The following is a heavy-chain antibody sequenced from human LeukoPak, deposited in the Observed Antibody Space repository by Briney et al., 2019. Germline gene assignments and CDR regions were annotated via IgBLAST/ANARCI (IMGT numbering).Heavy chain of an antibody. Sequence: ASVKVSCKASGYTFTSYAMHWVRQAPGQGLEWMGGIIPIFGTANYAQKFQGRVTITADESTSTAYMELSSLRSEDTAVYYCARAPYSSSWYFSRYYYGMDVWGQGTTVTVSS. J-gene: IGHJ6*02. D-gene: IGHD6-13*01. CDR3: ARAPYSSSWYFSRYYYGMDV. CDR2: IIPIFGTA. CDR1: GYTFTSYA. V-gene: IGHV1-69*13.